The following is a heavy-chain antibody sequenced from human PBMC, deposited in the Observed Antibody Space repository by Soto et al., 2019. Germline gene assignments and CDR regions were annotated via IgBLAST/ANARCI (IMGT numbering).Heavy chain of an antibody. CDR1: GYTLTELS. CDR2: FDPEDGET. J-gene: IGHJ4*02. CDR3: ATACSGGSCHLPKGYYFDY. D-gene: IGHD2-15*01. V-gene: IGHV1-24*01. Sequence: SVKVSCKVSGYTLTELSMHWVRQAPGKGLEWMGGFDPEDGETIYTQKFQGRVTMTEDTSTDTAYMELSSLRSEDTAVYYCATACSGGSCHLPKGYYFDYWGQGTLVTVSS.